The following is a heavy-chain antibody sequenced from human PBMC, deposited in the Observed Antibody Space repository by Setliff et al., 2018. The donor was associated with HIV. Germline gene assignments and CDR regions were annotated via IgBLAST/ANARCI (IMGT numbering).Heavy chain of an antibody. J-gene: IGHJ3*02. D-gene: IGHD5-18*01. CDR1: GFTFSSYS. Sequence: LRLSCAASGFTFSSYSMNWVRQAPGKGLEWVSSISSSSSYIYYADSVKGRFTISRDNAENSLYLQMNTLRAEDTAVYYCAKMHTAMDPDTFDIWGQGTMVTVSS. CDR3: AKMHTAMDPDTFDI. V-gene: IGHV3-21*01. CDR2: ISSSSSYI.